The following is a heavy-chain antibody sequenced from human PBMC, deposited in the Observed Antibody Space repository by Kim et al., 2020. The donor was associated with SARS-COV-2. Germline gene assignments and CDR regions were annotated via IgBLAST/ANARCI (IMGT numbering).Heavy chain of an antibody. D-gene: IGHD1-1*01. V-gene: IGHV4-39*01. CDR1: GGSISSSSYY. CDR3: ATGREQIDY. Sequence: SETLSLTCTVSGGSISSSSYYWGWIRQPPGKGLEWIGSIYYSGSTYYNPSLKSRVTISVDTSKNQFSLKLSSVTAADTAVYYCATGREQIDYWGQGTLVTVSS. CDR2: IYYSGST. J-gene: IGHJ4*02.